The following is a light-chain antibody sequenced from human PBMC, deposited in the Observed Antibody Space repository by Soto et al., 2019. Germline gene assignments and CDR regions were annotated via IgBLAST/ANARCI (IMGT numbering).Light chain of an antibody. Sequence: QSVLAQPASVSGSPGQSITISCTGTDSDVGAYDSVSWYRQHPHKAPQLIIYKGTQRPSGVSNRISGATSGNAASLTISGLQAGDEADYYCCSYASSGTLLFGGGTK. V-gene: IGLV2-23*01. CDR2: KGT. J-gene: IGLJ2*01. CDR1: DSDVGAYDS. CDR3: CSYASSGTLL.